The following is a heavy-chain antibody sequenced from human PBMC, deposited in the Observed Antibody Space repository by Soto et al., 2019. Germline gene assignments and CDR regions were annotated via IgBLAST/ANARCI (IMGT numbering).Heavy chain of an antibody. Sequence: QLQLQESGPGLVKPSETLSLTCTVSGGSISSSSYYWGWIRQPPGKGLELIGSIYYSGSTYYNPSLKSRVTISVDTSKNQFSLKLSSVTAADTAVYYCASIAVADPYGVYYYYGMDVWGQGTTVTVSS. CDR3: ASIAVADPYGVYYYYGMDV. CDR2: IYYSGST. D-gene: IGHD6-19*01. J-gene: IGHJ6*02. CDR1: GGSISSSSYY. V-gene: IGHV4-39*01.